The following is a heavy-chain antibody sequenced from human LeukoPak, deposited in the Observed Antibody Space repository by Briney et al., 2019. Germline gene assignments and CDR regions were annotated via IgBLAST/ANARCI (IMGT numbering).Heavy chain of an antibody. V-gene: IGHV4-59*12. Sequence: PSETLSLTCTVSGGSISSYYWSWIRQPPGKGLEWIGYIYYSGSTNYNPSLKSRVTASVDTSKNQFSLKLSSVTAADTAVYYCATSYIGGFGKPDYWGQGTLVTVSS. CDR3: ATSYIGGFGKPDY. CDR1: GGSISSYY. J-gene: IGHJ4*02. CDR2: IYYSGST. D-gene: IGHD2-15*01.